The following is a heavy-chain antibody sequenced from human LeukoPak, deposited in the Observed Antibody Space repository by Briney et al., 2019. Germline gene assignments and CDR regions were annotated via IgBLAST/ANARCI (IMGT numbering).Heavy chain of an antibody. J-gene: IGHJ4*02. CDR3: ARLGSYHDF. CDR2: IHTSGGS. CDR1: GASISHYY. V-gene: IGHV4-4*09. Sequence: SETLSRTCTVSGASISHYYWSWIRQTPEKGLEWMGHIHTSGGSSPYPSLKSRLTMSIETSRNQFSLKLTSVTAADTAVYFCARLGSYHDFWGQGALVTVSS. D-gene: IGHD1-26*01.